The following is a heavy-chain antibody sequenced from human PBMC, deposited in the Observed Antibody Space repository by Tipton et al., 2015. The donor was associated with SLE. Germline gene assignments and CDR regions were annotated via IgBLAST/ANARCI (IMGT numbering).Heavy chain of an antibody. D-gene: IGHD6-19*01. V-gene: IGHV3-74*01. CDR1: EFTFSNYW. CDR3: ARAQLLADDVYNL. J-gene: IGHJ3*01. Sequence: SLRLSCTASEFTFSNYWMHWVRQPPGRGLEWVSRISSDGTSTSHADSVKGRFTISRDNAKNTLYVQMNSLRVEDTAVYYCARAQLLADDVYNLWGRGTMVIVSS. CDR2: ISSDGTST.